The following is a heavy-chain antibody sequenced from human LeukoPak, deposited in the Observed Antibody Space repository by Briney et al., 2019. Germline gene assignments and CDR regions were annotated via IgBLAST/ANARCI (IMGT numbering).Heavy chain of an antibody. Sequence: PSETLSLTCTVSGGSISSYYWSWMRQPPGKGLEWIGYIYYSGSTNYNPSLKSRVTISADTSRNQFSLKLSSVTAADTAVYYCARHYYDSSGYYYGVYYFDYWGQGTLVTVSS. CDR1: GGSISSYY. J-gene: IGHJ4*02. V-gene: IGHV4-59*01. D-gene: IGHD3-22*01. CDR2: IYYSGST. CDR3: ARHYYDSSGYYYGVYYFDY.